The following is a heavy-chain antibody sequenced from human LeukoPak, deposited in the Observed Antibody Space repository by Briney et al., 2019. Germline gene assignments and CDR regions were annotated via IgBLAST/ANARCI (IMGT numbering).Heavy chain of an antibody. D-gene: IGHD3-9*01. Sequence: SETLSLTCTVSGGSISNYYWSWIRQPPGKGLEWIGYIYYTGTTNYKSSLESRVTISVDTSKNQFSLNLSSVTAADTAVYYCARDSRGDVLAGAHAFDVWGQGTMVTVSS. CDR1: GGSISNYY. J-gene: IGHJ3*01. CDR2: IYYTGTT. V-gene: IGHV4-59*01. CDR3: ARDSRGDVLAGAHAFDV.